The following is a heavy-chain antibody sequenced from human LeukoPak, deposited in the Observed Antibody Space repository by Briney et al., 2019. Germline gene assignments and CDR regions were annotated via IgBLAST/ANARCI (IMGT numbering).Heavy chain of an antibody. CDR1: GGSISTYY. V-gene: IGHV4-59*01. CDR3: AGSFWEGAFDI. J-gene: IGHJ3*02. Sequence: SETLSLTCTVSGGSISTYYWNWIRQPPGKGLEWIGYIHYSGSTNYNPSPKSRVTISVDTSKKQFSLKLSSVTAADTAVYYCAGSFWEGAFDIWGQGTMVTVSS. D-gene: IGHD3-16*01. CDR2: IHYSGST.